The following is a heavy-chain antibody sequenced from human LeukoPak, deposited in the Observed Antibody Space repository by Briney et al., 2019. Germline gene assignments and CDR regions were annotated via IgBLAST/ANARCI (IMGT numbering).Heavy chain of an antibody. CDR2: IKQDGSEK. J-gene: IGHJ4*02. CDR3: ATYSSGFSY. CDR1: GFTFSTYG. Sequence: GGSLRLSCAASGFTFSTYGMHWVRQAPGKGLEWVANIKQDGSEKYYVDSVKGRFTVSRDNAKKSLYLQMNSLRAEDTAVYYCATYSSGFSYWGQGTLVTVSS. V-gene: IGHV3-7*01. D-gene: IGHD6-19*01.